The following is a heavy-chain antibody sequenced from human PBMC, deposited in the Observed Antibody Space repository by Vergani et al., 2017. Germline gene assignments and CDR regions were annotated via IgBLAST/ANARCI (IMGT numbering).Heavy chain of an antibody. CDR3: ARISYDSSGYYSYMDV. J-gene: IGHJ6*03. CDR1: GGSISSYY. D-gene: IGHD3-22*01. Sequence: QVQLQESGPGLVKPSETLSLTCTVSGGSISSYYWSWIRQPPGKGLEWIGYSYYSGNTNYNPSLKSRVTISVDTSKNQFSLKLSSVTAADTAVYYCARISYDSSGYYSYMDVWGKGTTVTVSS. CDR2: SYYSGNT. V-gene: IGHV4-59*01.